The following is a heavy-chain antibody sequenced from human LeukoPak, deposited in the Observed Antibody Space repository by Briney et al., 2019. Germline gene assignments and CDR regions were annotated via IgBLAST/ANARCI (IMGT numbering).Heavy chain of an antibody. CDR2: ISSSSSYT. J-gene: IGHJ4*02. Sequence: PGGSLRLSCAASGFTFSTYAMSWIRQAPGKGLEWVSYISSSSSYTNYADSVKGRFTISRDNAKNSLYLQMNSLRAEDTAVYYCARVGSSWVFDYWGQGTLVTVSS. V-gene: IGHV3-11*06. D-gene: IGHD6-13*01. CDR1: GFTFSTYA. CDR3: ARVGSSWVFDY.